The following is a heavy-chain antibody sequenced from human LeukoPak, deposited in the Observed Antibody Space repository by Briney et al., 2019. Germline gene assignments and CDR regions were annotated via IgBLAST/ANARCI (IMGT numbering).Heavy chain of an antibody. CDR3: ARNRGATGYYWFDY. V-gene: IGHV3-30-3*01. J-gene: IGHJ4*02. CDR2: ISTDGTKK. CDR1: GFIFSSYG. Sequence: PGGSLRLSCAVSGFIFSSYGMHWLRQAPGKGLEWVAVISTDGTKKYYADSVRGRFTLSRENSKNTLYLQMNSLRADDTAVYYCARNRGATGYYWFDYWGQGTLVTVSS. D-gene: IGHD3-9*01.